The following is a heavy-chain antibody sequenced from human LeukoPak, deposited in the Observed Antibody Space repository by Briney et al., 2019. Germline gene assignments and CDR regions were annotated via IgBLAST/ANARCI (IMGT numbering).Heavy chain of an antibody. D-gene: IGHD3-9*01. CDR1: GGSISSSSYY. Sequence: SETLSLTCTVSGGSISSSSYYWGWIRQPPGKGLEWIGSIYYSGSTYYNPSLKSRVTISVDTSKNQFSLKLSSVTAADMAVYYCARQYYDILTGYSRGALDIWGQGTMVTVSS. CDR2: IYYSGST. CDR3: ARQYYDILTGYSRGALDI. J-gene: IGHJ3*02. V-gene: IGHV4-39*01.